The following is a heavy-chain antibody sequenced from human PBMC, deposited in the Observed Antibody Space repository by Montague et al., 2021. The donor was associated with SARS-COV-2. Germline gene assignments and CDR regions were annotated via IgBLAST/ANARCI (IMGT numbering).Heavy chain of an antibody. CDR3: ARRASYYDFWSGSMEYFDY. CDR1: GFTFSSYE. Sequence: SRRLSWSASGFTFSSYEVNWVRQAPGKRLEWVSYISNSGSTIYYADSVKGRFTISRDNAKNSLYLQMNSLRAEDTAVYYCARRASYYDFWSGSMEYFDYWGQGTLVTVSS. D-gene: IGHD3-3*01. CDR2: ISNSGSTI. J-gene: IGHJ4*02. V-gene: IGHV3-48*03.